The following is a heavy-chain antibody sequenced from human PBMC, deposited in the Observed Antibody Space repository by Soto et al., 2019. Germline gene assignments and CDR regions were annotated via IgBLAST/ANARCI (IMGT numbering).Heavy chain of an antibody. J-gene: IGHJ4*01. CDR2: IYHGGTT. V-gene: IGHV4-38-2*02. D-gene: IGHD6-19*01. Sequence: XETLSLTCTVAGYPISSGSYWAWIRQPPVKGPEWIASIYHGGTTFYNPSLKSRITISVDTSNNQFSLKLTSVTAADTAVYYCARVHVMVVAGSTFDSWGHGTLVTVSS. CDR3: ARVHVMVVAGSTFDS. CDR1: GYPISSGSY.